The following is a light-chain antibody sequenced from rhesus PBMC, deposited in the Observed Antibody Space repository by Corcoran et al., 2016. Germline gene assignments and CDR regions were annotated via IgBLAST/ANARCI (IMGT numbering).Light chain of an antibody. CDR1: QSFSSS. V-gene: IGKV1-46*01. CDR3: QHYYIYPFT. J-gene: IGKJ3*01. CDR2: SAS. Sequence: DIQMTQSPYSLSASVGDTVTITCRASQSFSSSLAWYQQKQGKAPKHLIYSASSLHSGVPSWFSGSKSGTDFTLTISSLQPEYIAIYYCQHYYIYPFTFGPGTKLVIQ.